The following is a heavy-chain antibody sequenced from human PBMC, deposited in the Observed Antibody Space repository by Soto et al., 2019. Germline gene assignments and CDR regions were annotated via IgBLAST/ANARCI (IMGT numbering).Heavy chain of an antibody. Sequence: GGSLRLSCAVSGFTFSSYAIHWGRQAPGKGLKRQAVITYDGSNKYYADSVKGHYTPSRDNPKNTPELQMNNQRAEATALYYSAREPGIAVASLLDYWGQGTLVTVSS. V-gene: IGHV3-30-3*01. CDR1: GFTFSSYA. D-gene: IGHD6-19*01. CDR2: ITYDGSNK. CDR3: AREPGIAVASLLDY. J-gene: IGHJ4*02.